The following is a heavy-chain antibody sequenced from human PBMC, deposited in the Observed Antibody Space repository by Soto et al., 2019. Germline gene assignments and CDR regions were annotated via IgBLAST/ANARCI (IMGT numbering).Heavy chain of an antibody. Sequence: QLQLQESGPGLVKPSETLSLTCTVSGGSITTGHYXWAWIRQSPGKGLEWIGSIYYSGDSYYNPSLKSRATMSVDTTXXXFXXXXXSXXXXXXXXXXXXXXXXVTTXLAIDYYGMDVWGQGTTVTVAS. J-gene: IGHJ6*02. CDR3: XXXXXVTTXLAIDYYGMDV. CDR2: IYYSGDS. V-gene: IGHV4-39*01. D-gene: IGHD1-1*01. CDR1: GGSITTGHYX.